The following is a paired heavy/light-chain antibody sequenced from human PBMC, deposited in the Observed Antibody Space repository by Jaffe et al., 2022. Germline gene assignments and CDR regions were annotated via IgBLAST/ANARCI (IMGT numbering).Light chain of an antibody. V-gene: IGKV3-11*01. CDR1: QSVSSY. Sequence: EIVLTQSPATLSLSPGERATLSCRASQSVSSYLAWYQQKPGQAPRLLIYDASNRATGIPARFSGSGSGTDFTLTISSLEPEDFAVYYCQQRSNWPSLTFGGGTKVEIK. J-gene: IGKJ4*01. CDR3: QQRSNWPSLT. CDR2: DAS.
Heavy chain of an antibody. CDR3: AREGAPIVPAATFSDYFDY. V-gene: IGHV1-69*08. J-gene: IGHJ4*02. D-gene: IGHD2-2*01. CDR2: IIPILGIA. CDR1: GGTFSSYT. Sequence: QVQLVQSGAEVKKPGSSVKVSCKASGGTFSSYTISWVRQAPGQGLEWMGRIIPILGIANYAQKFQGRVTITADKSTSTAYMELSSLRSEDTAVYYCAREGAPIVPAATFSDYFDYWGQGTLVTVSS.